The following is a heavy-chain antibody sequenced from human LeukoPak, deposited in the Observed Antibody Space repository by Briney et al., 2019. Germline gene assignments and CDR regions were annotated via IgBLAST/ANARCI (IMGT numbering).Heavy chain of an antibody. CDR1: GGSISSSSYY. D-gene: IGHD6-13*01. Sequence: SETLSLTCTVSGGSISSSSYYWGWIRQPPGKGLEWIGSIYYSGSTYYNPSLKSRVTISVDASKNQFSLKLSSVTAADTAVYYCARGGGSSWYPLYRYWGQGTLVTVSS. J-gene: IGHJ1*01. CDR2: IYYSGST. CDR3: ARGGGSSWYPLYRY. V-gene: IGHV4-39*07.